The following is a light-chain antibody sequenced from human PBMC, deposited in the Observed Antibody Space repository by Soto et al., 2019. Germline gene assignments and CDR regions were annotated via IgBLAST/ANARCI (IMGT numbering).Light chain of an antibody. CDR3: QQYNNWPLT. J-gene: IGKJ4*01. V-gene: IGKV3-15*01. CDR1: QSVNNN. Sequence: EIILTQSPASLSVSPGERATLSCRASQSVNNNLAWYQQKRGQAPRLLIYGASTRATGIPARFSGSGSGTEFTLTISSLQSEDFSIYYCQQYNNWPLTFGGGTKVEIK. CDR2: GAS.